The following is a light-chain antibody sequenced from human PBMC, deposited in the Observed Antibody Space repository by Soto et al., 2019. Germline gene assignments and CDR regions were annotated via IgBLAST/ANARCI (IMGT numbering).Light chain of an antibody. J-gene: IGKJ1*01. Sequence: EIVMTQSPATLSVSPGERATLSCRASQSVSSNLAWYQQKPGQAPRLLIYGASTRATGIPARFSGSGAGTDFTLTITSLQSEDFGVYFCQQYKDWPTTFGQGTKV. CDR3: QQYKDWPTT. V-gene: IGKV3-15*01. CDR1: QSVSSN. CDR2: GAS.